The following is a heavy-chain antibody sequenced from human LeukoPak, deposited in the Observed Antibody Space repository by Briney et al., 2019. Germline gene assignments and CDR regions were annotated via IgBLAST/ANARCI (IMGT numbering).Heavy chain of an antibody. J-gene: IGHJ4*02. CDR1: GGSVSSGSYY. CDR3: VRVGEGYYDSSDY. D-gene: IGHD3-22*01. V-gene: IGHV4-61*01. CDR2: IYYSGST. Sequence: SETLSLTCTVSGGSVSSGSYYWSWIRQPPGKGLEWIGYIYYSGSTNYNPSLKSRVTISVDTSKNQFSLKLSSVTAADTAVYYCVRVGEGYYDSSDYWGQGTLVTVSS.